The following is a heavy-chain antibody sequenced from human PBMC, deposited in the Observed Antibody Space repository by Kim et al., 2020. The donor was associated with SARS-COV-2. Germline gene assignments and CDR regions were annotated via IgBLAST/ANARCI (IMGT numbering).Heavy chain of an antibody. Sequence: GGSLRLSCAASGFTFSSYSMNWVRQAPGKGLEWVSYISSSSSTIYYADSVKGRFTISRDNAKNSLYLQMNSLRDEDTAVYYCAASYSSSPADAFDIWGQGTMVTVSS. V-gene: IGHV3-48*02. CDR3: AASYSSSPADAFDI. CDR2: ISSSSSTI. CDR1: GFTFSSYS. J-gene: IGHJ3*02. D-gene: IGHD6-6*01.